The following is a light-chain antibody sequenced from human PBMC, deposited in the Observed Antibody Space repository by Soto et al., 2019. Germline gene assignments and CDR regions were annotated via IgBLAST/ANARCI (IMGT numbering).Light chain of an antibody. CDR3: QQLNSYPLT. J-gene: IGKJ4*01. CDR1: QGISSY. V-gene: IGKV1-9*01. CDR2: AAS. Sequence: DIQLTQSPSFLSASVGDRVTIPCRASQGISSYLAWYQQKPGKAPKLLIYAASTLQSGVPSRFSGSGSGTEFTLTISSLQPEDFATYYCQQLNSYPLTVGGGTKVEIK.